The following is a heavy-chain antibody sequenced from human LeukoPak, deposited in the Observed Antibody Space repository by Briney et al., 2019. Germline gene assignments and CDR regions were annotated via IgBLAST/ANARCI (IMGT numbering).Heavy chain of an antibody. V-gene: IGHV1-69*06. CDR3: ASPRTSSGYTLDAFDI. J-gene: IGHJ3*02. CDR2: IIPIFEAA. CDR1: GGTFSNHA. D-gene: IGHD3-22*01. Sequence: SVKVSCKASGGTFSNHAISWVRQAPGHGLEWMGRIIPIFEAAHYAQKFQGRVTITADKSTRTAYMELSSLRSEDTAIYYCASPRTSSGYTLDAFDIWGQATTVTVSS.